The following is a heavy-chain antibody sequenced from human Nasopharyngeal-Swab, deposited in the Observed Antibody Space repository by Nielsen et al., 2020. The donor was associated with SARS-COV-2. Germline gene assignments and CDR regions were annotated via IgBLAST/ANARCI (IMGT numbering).Heavy chain of an antibody. CDR3: ARDRRAQSGRGFGEPWNYYGMDV. CDR1: GGSISSGGYY. V-gene: IGHV4-31*03. J-gene: IGHJ6*02. CDR2: IYYSGCT. Sequence: SATLSLTCTVSGGSISSGGYYWSWIRQHPGKGLECIGYIYYSGCTYYNPSLKSRVTISVDTSKNQFSLKLSSVTAADTAVYYCARDRRAQSGRGFGEPWNYYGMDVWGQGTTVTVSS. D-gene: IGHD3-10*01.